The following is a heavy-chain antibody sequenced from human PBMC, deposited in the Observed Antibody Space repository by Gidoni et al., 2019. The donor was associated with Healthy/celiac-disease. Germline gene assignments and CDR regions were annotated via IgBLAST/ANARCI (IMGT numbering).Heavy chain of an antibody. V-gene: IGHV3-23*01. CDR2: ISGSGGST. CDR3: AKDFGPYSGYEGFDY. Sequence: EVQLLESGGGLVQPGGSLRLSCAASGFTFSSYAMSWVRQAPGKGLELVSAISGSGGSTYYADSVKGRFTISRDNSKNTLYLQMNSLRAEDTAVYYCAKDFGPYSGYEGFDYWGQGTLVTVSS. D-gene: IGHD5-12*01. J-gene: IGHJ4*02. CDR1: GFTFSSYA.